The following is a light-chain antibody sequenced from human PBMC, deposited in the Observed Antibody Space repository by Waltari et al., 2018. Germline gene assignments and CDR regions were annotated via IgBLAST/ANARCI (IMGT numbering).Light chain of an antibody. CDR2: ATS. V-gene: IGKV1-39*01. J-gene: IGKJ3*01. Sequence: DIQMTQSPSSLSASVGDRVTIACRASQTINNYLSWYRQKVGKAPELLLYATSTLQTGVPSRFSGSGSGTEFTLTISSLQPEDFATYYCHQTYSMPFTFGPGTKVDMK. CDR3: HQTYSMPFT. CDR1: QTINNY.